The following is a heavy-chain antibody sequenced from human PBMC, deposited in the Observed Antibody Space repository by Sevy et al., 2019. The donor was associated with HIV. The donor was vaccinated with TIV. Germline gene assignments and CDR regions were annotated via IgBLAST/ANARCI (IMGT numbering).Heavy chain of an antibody. J-gene: IGHJ3*02. CDR3: ARAGGWGNINHSNQILDI. Sequence: GGSLRLSCVASGFTLNSYWMHWVRQAPGKGLEWVANIDQDGSDKRYVDSVRGRFTISRDNANNFLYLQMSSLRADDTAVYYCARAGGWGNINHSNQILDIWGHGTKVTVSS. CDR1: GFTLNSYW. CDR2: IDQDGSDK. V-gene: IGHV3-7*01. D-gene: IGHD3-16*01.